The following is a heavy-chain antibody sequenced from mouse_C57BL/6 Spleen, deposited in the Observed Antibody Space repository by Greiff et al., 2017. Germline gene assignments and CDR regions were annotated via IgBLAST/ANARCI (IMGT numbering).Heavy chain of an antibody. J-gene: IGHJ4*01. Sequence: QVQLQQPGAELVMPGASVKLSCKASGYTFTSYWMHWVKQRPGQGLEWIGEIDPSDSYTNYNQKFKGKSTLTVDKSSSTAYMRLSSLTSEASAVYYCARATMVTTRAMDYWGQGTSVTVSS. CDR3: ARATMVTTRAMDY. CDR1: GYTFTSYW. D-gene: IGHD2-2*01. V-gene: IGHV1-69*01. CDR2: IDPSDSYT.